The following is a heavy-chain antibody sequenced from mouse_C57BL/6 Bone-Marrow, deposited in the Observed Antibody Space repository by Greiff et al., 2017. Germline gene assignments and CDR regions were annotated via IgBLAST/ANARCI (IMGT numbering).Heavy chain of an antibody. CDR1: GYTFTSYW. V-gene: IGHV1-59*01. Sequence: QVQLQQSGAELVRPGTSVKLSCKASGYTFTSYWMHWVKQRPGQGLEWIGVIDPSDSYTNYNQKFKGKATLTVDTSSSTAYMQLSSLTSEDSAVYYCARLWSYYAMDYWGQGTSVTVSS. J-gene: IGHJ4*01. CDR2: IDPSDSYT. CDR3: ARLWSYYAMDY.